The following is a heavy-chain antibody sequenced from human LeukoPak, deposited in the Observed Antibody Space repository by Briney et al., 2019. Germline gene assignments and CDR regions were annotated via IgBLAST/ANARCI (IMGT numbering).Heavy chain of an antibody. D-gene: IGHD5-18*01. CDR1: GGSISNYC. CDR2: ICYSGST. V-gene: IGHV4-59*01. Sequence: SETLSLTCTVSGGSISNYCWSWIRQPPGKGLEWIGYICYSGSTNYNPSLKSRVTISVDTSKNQFSLKLSSVTVADTAVYYCARGYTYGPPVEYWGQGTLVTVSS. J-gene: IGHJ4*02. CDR3: ARGYTYGPPVEY.